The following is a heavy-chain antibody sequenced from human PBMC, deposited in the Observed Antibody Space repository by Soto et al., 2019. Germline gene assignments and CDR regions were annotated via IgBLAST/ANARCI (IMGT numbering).Heavy chain of an antibody. J-gene: IGHJ4*02. Sequence: EVQLVQSGEEVRKPGESLKISCKASGYSFTNYWIGWVRQVPGKGLERLGNIYPADSDTRYSPSFQGQVTITVDRSTTTTYLQWSNLKPSDTAMYYCARPTGYSSGWYADYWGQGTLVTVSS. CDR1: GYSFTNYW. CDR2: IYPADSDT. D-gene: IGHD6-19*01. V-gene: IGHV5-51*03. CDR3: ARPTGYSSGWYADY.